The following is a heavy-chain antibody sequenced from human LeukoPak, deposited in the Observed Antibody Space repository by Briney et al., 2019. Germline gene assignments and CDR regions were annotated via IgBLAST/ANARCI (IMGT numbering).Heavy chain of an antibody. J-gene: IGHJ4*02. CDR3: TRVSGVTAIRTFDY. V-gene: IGHV3-49*04. CDR1: GFTFGDYA. CDR2: IRSKAYGGTT. D-gene: IGHD2-21*02. Sequence: GRSLRLSCTASGFTFGDYAMSWVRQAPGKGLEWVGFIRSKAYGGTTEYAASVKGRFTISRDDSKSIAYLQMNSLKTEDTAVYYCTRVSGVTAIRTFDYWGQGTLVTVSS.